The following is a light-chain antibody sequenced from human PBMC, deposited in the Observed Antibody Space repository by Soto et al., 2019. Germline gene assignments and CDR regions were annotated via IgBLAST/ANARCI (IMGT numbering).Light chain of an antibody. CDR2: AAS. CDR1: QAINSR. J-gene: IGKJ4*01. V-gene: IGKV1-12*01. CDR3: QQGNSFPLT. Sequence: DIQMTQSPSSVSASVGDRVTISCRASQAINSRLAWYQQKPGRAPELLIYAASTLQSGVPSRFSGSGSGTNFTLTISSQQPEDFATCYCQQGNSFPLTVGGGTKVEIK.